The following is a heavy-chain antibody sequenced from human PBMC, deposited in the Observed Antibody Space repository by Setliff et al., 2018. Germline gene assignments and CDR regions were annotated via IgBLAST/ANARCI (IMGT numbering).Heavy chain of an antibody. CDR1: GFTFSSYW. Sequence: GGSLRLSCAASGFTFSSYWMSWVRQAPGKGLEWGANIKQDGSEKYYADSVKGRFTISRDNARDSLFLQMKTLRAEDTAVYYCAREVVGAPSAFDIWGQGTMVTVSS. V-gene: IGHV3-7*01. D-gene: IGHD1-26*01. CDR2: IKQDGSEK. J-gene: IGHJ3*02. CDR3: AREVVGAPSAFDI.